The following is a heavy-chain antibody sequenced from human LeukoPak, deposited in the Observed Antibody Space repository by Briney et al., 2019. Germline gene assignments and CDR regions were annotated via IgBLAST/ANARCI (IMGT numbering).Heavy chain of an antibody. J-gene: IGHJ4*02. CDR1: GGSFSGYY. D-gene: IGHD5-12*01. Sequence: SETLSLTCAVYGGSFSGYYWSWIRQPPGKGLEWIGEINHSGSTNYNPSLKSRVTISVDTSKNQFSLKLSSVTAADTAVYYCAARDGYSFDYWGQGTLVTVSP. CDR2: INHSGST. CDR3: AARDGYSFDY. V-gene: IGHV4-34*01.